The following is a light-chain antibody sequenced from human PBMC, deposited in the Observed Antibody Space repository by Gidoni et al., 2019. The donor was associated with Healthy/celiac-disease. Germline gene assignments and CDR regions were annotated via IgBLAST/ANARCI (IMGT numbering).Light chain of an antibody. CDR3: QQLGT. CDR1: QGISSY. CDR2: AAS. V-gene: IGKV1-9*01. Sequence: DIQLTQSPSFLSASVGDRVTITCRASQGISSYLAWYQQKPGKAPKLLIYAASTLQSGVPSRFSGSGSGTEFTLTISSLQPEDFATYYVQQLGTFGPGTKVDIK. J-gene: IGKJ3*01.